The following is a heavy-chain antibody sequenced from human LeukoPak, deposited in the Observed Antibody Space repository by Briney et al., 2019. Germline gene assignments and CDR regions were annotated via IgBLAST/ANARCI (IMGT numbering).Heavy chain of an antibody. CDR1: GDSVSKNSVA. CDR2: TYYRSKWYN. J-gene: IGHJ4*02. V-gene: IGHV6-1*01. D-gene: IGHD3-16*01. Sequence: SQTLSLTCAISGDSVSKNSVAWNWIRQSPSRGLEWLGRTYYRSKWYNDYAVSVKSRITINPDTFKNQFSLHLKSVTPEDTAVYYCARDWGDGAGYDYWGQGTLVTVSS. CDR3: ARDWGDGAGYDY.